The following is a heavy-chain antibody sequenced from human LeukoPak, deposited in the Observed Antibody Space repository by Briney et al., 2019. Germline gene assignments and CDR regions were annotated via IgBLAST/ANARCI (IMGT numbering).Heavy chain of an antibody. CDR1: GFTFSSYW. J-gene: IGHJ4*02. D-gene: IGHD6-19*01. Sequence: PGGSLRLSCAASGFTFSSYWMRWVRQAPGKGLEWVANIKRDGSEKYYVDSVKGRFTISRDNAKNSLYLQMNSLRAEDTAVYYCARDAEEFRYSSGWLLDYWGQGTLGTVSS. CDR2: IKRDGSEK. CDR3: ARDAEEFRYSSGWLLDY. V-gene: IGHV3-7*01.